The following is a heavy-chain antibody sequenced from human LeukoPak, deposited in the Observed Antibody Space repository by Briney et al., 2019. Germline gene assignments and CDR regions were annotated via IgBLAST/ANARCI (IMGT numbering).Heavy chain of an antibody. Sequence: GGSLRLSCAASGFTFSDYYMSWIRQAPGEGLEWVSSISSSSSYIYYADSVKGRFTISRDNAKNSLYLQMNSLRAEDTAVYYCARDRSWYYGMDVWGQGTTVTVSS. J-gene: IGHJ6*02. V-gene: IGHV3-11*06. CDR2: ISSSSSYI. CDR3: ARDRSWYYGMDV. CDR1: GFTFSDYY.